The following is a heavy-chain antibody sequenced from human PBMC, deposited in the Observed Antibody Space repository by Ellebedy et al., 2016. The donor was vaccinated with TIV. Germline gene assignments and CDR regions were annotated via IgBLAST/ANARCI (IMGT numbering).Heavy chain of an antibody. D-gene: IGHD4-17*01. CDR1: GFTFSSYV. CDR3: ASYGDPDYYFDY. J-gene: IGHJ4*02. Sequence: GGSLRLSXAASGFTFSSYVMHWVRQAPGKGLEWVAVISYDGNNKFYADSVKDRFTISRDNSKNTLYLEMNSLRAEDTAVYYCASYGDPDYYFDYWGQGTLVTVSS. CDR2: ISYDGNNK. V-gene: IGHV3-30*04.